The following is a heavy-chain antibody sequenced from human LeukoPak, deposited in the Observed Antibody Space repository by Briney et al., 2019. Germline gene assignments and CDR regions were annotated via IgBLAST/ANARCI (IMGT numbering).Heavy chain of an antibody. D-gene: IGHD3-10*01. CDR1: GFTFSSYW. Sequence: GGSLRLSCAASGFTFSSYWMHWVRQAPGKGLVWVSRINSDGSTTNYADSVKGRFTISRDNAKNTLYLRMNSLGAEDTAVYYCANSRYSGIADYWGQGTLVTVSS. CDR2: INSDGSTT. CDR3: ANSRYSGIADY. V-gene: IGHV3-74*01. J-gene: IGHJ4*02.